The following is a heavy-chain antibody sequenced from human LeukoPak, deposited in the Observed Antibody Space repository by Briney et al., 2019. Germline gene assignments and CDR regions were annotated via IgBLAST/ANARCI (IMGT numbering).Heavy chain of an antibody. D-gene: IGHD2-8*01. V-gene: IGHV3-23*01. CDR2: ISGSGGST. CDR3: AKGGRCTNGVCYPGSPDY. CDR1: GFTFSSYA. Sequence: GGSLRLSCAASGFTFSSYAMSGVRQAPGKGLEWVSAISGSGGSTYYADSVKGRFTISRDNSKTTLYLQMNSLRAEDTAVYYCAKGGRCTNGVCYPGSPDYWGQGTLVTVSS. J-gene: IGHJ4*02.